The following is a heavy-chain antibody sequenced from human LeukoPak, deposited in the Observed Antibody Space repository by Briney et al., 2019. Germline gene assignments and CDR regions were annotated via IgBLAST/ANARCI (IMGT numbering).Heavy chain of an antibody. D-gene: IGHD2-15*01. Sequence: GGSLRLSCAASGFTFSSYAMHWVRQAPGKGLEWVAVISYDGSNKYYADSVKGRFTISRDNSKNTLYLQMNSLRAEDTAVYYCARPYCSGGSCYSGFDYWGQGTLVTVSS. CDR2: ISYDGSNK. CDR3: ARPYCSGGSCYSGFDY. J-gene: IGHJ4*02. CDR1: GFTFSSYA. V-gene: IGHV3-30*04.